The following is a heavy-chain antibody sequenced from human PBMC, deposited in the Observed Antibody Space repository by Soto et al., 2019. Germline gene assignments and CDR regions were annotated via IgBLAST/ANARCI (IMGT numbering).Heavy chain of an antibody. V-gene: IGHV4-31*03. J-gene: IGHJ5*02. Sequence: QVQLQESGPGLVRPSQTLSLTCTVSGGSISSGGYYWSWIRQHPGKGLEWIGYIYYSGSTYYNPSLKSRVTISVDTSKNQFSLKLSSVTAADTAVYYCARGDYGDYFWFDPWGQGTLVTVSS. D-gene: IGHD4-17*01. CDR3: ARGDYGDYFWFDP. CDR2: IYYSGST. CDR1: GGSISSGGYY.